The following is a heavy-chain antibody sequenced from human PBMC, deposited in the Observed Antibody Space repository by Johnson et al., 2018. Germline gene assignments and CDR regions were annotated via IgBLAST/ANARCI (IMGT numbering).Heavy chain of an antibody. D-gene: IGHD4-17*01. V-gene: IGHV3-30*18. J-gene: IGHJ4*02. CDR1: GFTFSSYG. Sequence: VQLVETGGGVVQPGRSLRLSCAASGFTFSSYGMHWVRQAPGKGLEWVAVISYDGSNKYYADSVKGRFSISRDTSKNTVYLQLSSLGNEDTALYYCAKDLPTIRWGQGTLVAVSS. CDR2: ISYDGSNK. CDR3: AKDLPTIR.